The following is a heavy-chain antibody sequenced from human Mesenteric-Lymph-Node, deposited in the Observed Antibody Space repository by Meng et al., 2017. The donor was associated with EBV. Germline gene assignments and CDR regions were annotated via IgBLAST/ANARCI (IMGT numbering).Heavy chain of an antibody. J-gene: IGHJ4*01. D-gene: IGHD5-24*01. V-gene: IGHV4-39*01. CDR1: GGPISGSDYY. CDR2: VYHSGDT. Sequence: LHLQESGPGLVKPSEPLSLTCTVSGGPISGSDYYWSWIRQPPGKGLEWIGSVYHSGDTYHNPSLKSRLTISVDTSKNQFSLKVISVTAADTAVYYCARRGGGYILDDWGHGTLVTVSS. CDR3: ARRGGGYILDD.